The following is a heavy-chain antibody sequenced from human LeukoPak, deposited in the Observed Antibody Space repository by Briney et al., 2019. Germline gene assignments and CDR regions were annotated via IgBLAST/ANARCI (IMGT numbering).Heavy chain of an antibody. J-gene: IGHJ4*02. V-gene: IGHV3-21*01. CDR2: ISSSTSYI. CDR3: ARGGYSSSWYWGDIFDS. CDR1: GFKFSDAA. D-gene: IGHD6-13*01. Sequence: GGSLTLSCAASGFKFSDAAMTWVRQVPGKGLEWVSSISSSTSYIYYADSVKGRFTISRDNAKNSLYLQMNSLRAEDTAVYYCARGGYSSSWYWGDIFDSWGQGTLVTVSS.